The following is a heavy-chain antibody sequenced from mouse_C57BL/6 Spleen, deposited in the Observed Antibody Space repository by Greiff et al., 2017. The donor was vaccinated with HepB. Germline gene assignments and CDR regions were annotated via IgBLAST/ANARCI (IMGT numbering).Heavy chain of an antibody. CDR3: ATARYGAMDY. D-gene: IGHD1-1*01. V-gene: IGHV1-19*01. Sequence: EVQLQQSGPVLVKPGASVKMSCKASGYTFTDYYMNWVKQSHGKSLEWIGVINPYNGGTSYNQKFKGKATLTVDKSSSTAYMELNSLTSEDSAVYYWATARYGAMDYWGQGTSVTVSS. CDR1: GYTFTDYY. J-gene: IGHJ4*01. CDR2: INPYNGGT.